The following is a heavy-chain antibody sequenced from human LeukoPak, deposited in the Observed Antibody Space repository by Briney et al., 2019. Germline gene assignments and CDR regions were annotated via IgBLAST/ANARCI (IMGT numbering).Heavy chain of an antibody. J-gene: IGHJ4*02. CDR1: GYTFTSYD. CDR2: MNPNSGNT. V-gene: IGHV1-8*01. D-gene: IGHD5-24*01. Sequence: ASVKVSCKASGYTFTSYDINWVRQATGQGLEWMGWMNPNSGNTSYAQKFQGRVTMARNTSISTAYMELSSLRSEDTAVYYCARGHFDGYNFLYDYWGQGTLVTVSS. CDR3: ARGHFDGYNFLYDY.